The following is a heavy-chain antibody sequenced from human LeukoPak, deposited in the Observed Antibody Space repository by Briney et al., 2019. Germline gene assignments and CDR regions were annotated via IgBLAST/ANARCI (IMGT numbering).Heavy chain of an antibody. D-gene: IGHD3-10*01. Sequence: GGSLRLSCAASGFNFSTYWMHWVRQAPGKGLVWVSRIKSGGSSTSYADSVKGRFTISRDNAKNTLSLQMNSLRAEDTAVYYCIPYGSGSYRFDYWGQGTLVTVSS. V-gene: IGHV3-74*01. CDR3: IPYGSGSYRFDY. CDR2: IKSGGSST. J-gene: IGHJ4*02. CDR1: GFNFSTYW.